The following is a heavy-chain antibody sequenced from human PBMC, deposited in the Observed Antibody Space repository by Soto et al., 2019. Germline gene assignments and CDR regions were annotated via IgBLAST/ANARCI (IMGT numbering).Heavy chain of an antibody. D-gene: IGHD5-18*01. Sequence: EVQLLESGGGLVQQGGSLRLSCAASAFTFSSYAMSWVRQTPRKGLEWVSSISGSGDSTFYADSVKGRFTISRDNSKNMLYLEMSSLRAEDTAIYFCAKDGRIHLYSPPFDYWGQGALVSVTS. V-gene: IGHV3-23*01. CDR3: AKDGRIHLYSPPFDY. CDR1: AFTFSSYA. CDR2: ISGSGDST. J-gene: IGHJ4*02.